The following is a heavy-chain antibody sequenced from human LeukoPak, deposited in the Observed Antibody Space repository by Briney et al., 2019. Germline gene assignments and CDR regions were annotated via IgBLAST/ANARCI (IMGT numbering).Heavy chain of an antibody. Sequence: PSETLSLTCAVSGGSISSYYWSWIRQPAGKGLEWIGRIYTSGSTNYNPSLKRRVTISVDTSKNQFSQKLSSVTAADTAVYYCARVLRYFDWSTLPYYYSYYMDVWGKGTTVTVSS. CDR2: IYTSGST. V-gene: IGHV4-4*07. CDR1: GGSISSYY. J-gene: IGHJ6*03. D-gene: IGHD3-9*01. CDR3: ARVLRYFDWSTLPYYYSYYMDV.